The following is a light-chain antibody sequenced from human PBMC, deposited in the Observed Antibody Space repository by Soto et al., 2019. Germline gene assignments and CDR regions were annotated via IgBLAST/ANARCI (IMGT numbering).Light chain of an antibody. CDR1: SGHGTYA. Sequence: QPVLTQSPSASASLGASVKLACTLNSGHGTYAIAWHQQQSEKGPRYLMKVNSDGSHNKGDGIPDRFSGSSSGAERYLTISSLQSEDEADYYCQTWGTGTVVFGGGTKLTVL. J-gene: IGLJ2*01. V-gene: IGLV4-69*02. CDR3: QTWGTGTVV. CDR2: VNSDGSH.